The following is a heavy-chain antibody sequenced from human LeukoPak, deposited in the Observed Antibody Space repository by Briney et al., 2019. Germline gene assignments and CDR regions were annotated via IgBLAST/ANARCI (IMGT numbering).Heavy chain of an antibody. CDR1: GGSISSYY. Sequence: SETLSLTCTVSGGSISSYYWSWIRQPAGKGLEWIGRIYTSGSTNYNPSLKSRVTMSVDTSKNQFSLKLSSVTAADTAVYYCARGLGIAAAGTYVGFDYWGQGTLVTVSS. D-gene: IGHD6-13*01. J-gene: IGHJ4*02. CDR2: IYTSGST. V-gene: IGHV4-4*07. CDR3: ARGLGIAAAGTYVGFDY.